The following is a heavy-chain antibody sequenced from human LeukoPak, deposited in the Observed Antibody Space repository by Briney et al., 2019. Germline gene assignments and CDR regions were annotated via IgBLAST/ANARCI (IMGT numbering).Heavy chain of an antibody. CDR3: AKGSASPIAAAPGY. CDR1: GFTFDDYA. CDR2: ISWNSGSI. V-gene: IGHV3-9*01. D-gene: IGHD6-13*01. J-gene: IGHJ4*02. Sequence: GRSLRLSCAASGFTFDDYAMPWVRQAPGKGLEWVSGISWNSGSIGYADSVKGRFTIPRDNAKNSLYLQMNSLRAEDTALYYCAKGSASPIAAAPGYWGQGTLVTVSS.